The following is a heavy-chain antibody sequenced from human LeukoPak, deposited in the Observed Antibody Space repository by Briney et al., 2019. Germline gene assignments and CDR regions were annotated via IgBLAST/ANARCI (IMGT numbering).Heavy chain of an antibody. CDR1: GYSFTSNW. V-gene: IGHV5-10-1*01. Sequence: GESLKISCKGSGYSFTSNWISWVRQMPGKGLEWMGRIDPSDSYTNYSPSFQGHVTISAHKSISTAYLQWSSLKASDTAMYYCARQPEGTWFDPWGQGTLVTVSS. CDR3: ARQPEGTWFDP. D-gene: IGHD1-1*01. CDR2: IDPSDSYT. J-gene: IGHJ5*02.